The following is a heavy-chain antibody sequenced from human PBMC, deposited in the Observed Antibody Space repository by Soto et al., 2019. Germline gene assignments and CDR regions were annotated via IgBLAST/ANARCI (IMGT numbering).Heavy chain of an antibody. CDR2: IYPGDSDT. CDR3: ARHPPPVRYDYIWGGLRWVDYYYMDF. V-gene: IGHV5-51*01. D-gene: IGHD3-16*01. Sequence: GESLKISCKGSGYSFTSYWIGWVRQMPGKGLEWMGIIYPGDSDTRYSPSFQGQVTISADKSISTAYLQWSSLKASDTAMYYCARHPPPVRYDYIWGGLRWVDYYYMDFWGKGTTVNVSS. J-gene: IGHJ6*03. CDR1: GYSFTSYW.